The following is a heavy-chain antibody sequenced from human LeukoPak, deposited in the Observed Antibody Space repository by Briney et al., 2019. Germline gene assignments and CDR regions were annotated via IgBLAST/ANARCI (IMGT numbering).Heavy chain of an antibody. V-gene: IGHV1-18*01. D-gene: IGHD3-3*01. CDR3: ARDRRVDFWSGYYQRYYFDY. Sequence: ASVKVSCKASGYTFTSYGISWVRQAPGQGLEWMGWISAYNGNTNYAQKLQGRVTMTTDTSTSTAYMELRSLRSDDTAVYYCARDRRVDFWSGYYQRYYFDYWGQGTLVTVSS. J-gene: IGHJ4*02. CDR2: ISAYNGNT. CDR1: GYTFTSYG.